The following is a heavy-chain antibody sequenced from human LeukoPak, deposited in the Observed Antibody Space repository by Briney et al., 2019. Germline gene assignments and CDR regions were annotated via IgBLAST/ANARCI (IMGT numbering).Heavy chain of an antibody. V-gene: IGHV3-23*01. CDR2: ISGSGGST. Sequence: GGSLRLSCAASGFTFSSYAMSWVRQAPGKGLEWVSAISGSGGSTYYADSVKGRFTISRDNSKNTLYLQMNSLRAEDTAVYYCAKTRNYYDSSGNEGYWGQGTLVTVSS. J-gene: IGHJ4*02. D-gene: IGHD3-22*01. CDR3: AKTRNYYDSSGNEGY. CDR1: GFTFSSYA.